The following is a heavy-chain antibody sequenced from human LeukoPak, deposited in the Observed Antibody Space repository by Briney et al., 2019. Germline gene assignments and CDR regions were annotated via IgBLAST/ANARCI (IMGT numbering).Heavy chain of an antibody. V-gene: IGHV3-23*01. Sequence: GGSLRLSCAASGFTFSNYAMTWVRQAPGKGLEWVSVIGRTGDIFYADSVKGRFTISRDNSKNTLYLQMNSLRAEDTAVYYCAKVLGYCSSTSCYTSYYYYGMDVWGQGTTVTVSS. CDR2: IGRTGDI. J-gene: IGHJ6*02. CDR1: GFTFSNYA. CDR3: AKVLGYCSSTSCYTSYYYYGMDV. D-gene: IGHD2-2*02.